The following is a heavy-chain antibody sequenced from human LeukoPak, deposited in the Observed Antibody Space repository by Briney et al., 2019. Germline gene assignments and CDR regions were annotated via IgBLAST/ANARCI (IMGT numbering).Heavy chain of an antibody. Sequence: GRSLRLSCAASGFTVSSNYMSWVRQAPGKGLEWVSVIYSGGSTYYADSVKGRFTTSRDTSKNTLYLQMNSLRAEDTAVYYCAKTRSRNMITFGGVENWFDPWGQGTLVTVSS. CDR3: AKTRSRNMITFGGVENWFDP. D-gene: IGHD3-16*01. CDR2: IYSGGST. V-gene: IGHV3-53*05. J-gene: IGHJ5*02. CDR1: GFTVSSNY.